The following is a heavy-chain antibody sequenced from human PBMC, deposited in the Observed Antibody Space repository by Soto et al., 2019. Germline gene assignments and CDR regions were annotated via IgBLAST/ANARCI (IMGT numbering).Heavy chain of an antibody. Sequence: SQTLSLTCDISGDSVSSNSAAWNWIRQSPSRGLEWLGRTSYRSKWYNDYAVSVKSRITINPDTSKNQFSLQLNSVTPEDTALFYCASSDRGGFGFDYWGQEPLATVSS. J-gene: IGHJ4*02. CDR3: ASSDRGGFGFDY. CDR1: GDSVSSNSAA. V-gene: IGHV6-1*01. D-gene: IGHD3-22*01. CDR2: TSYRSKWYN.